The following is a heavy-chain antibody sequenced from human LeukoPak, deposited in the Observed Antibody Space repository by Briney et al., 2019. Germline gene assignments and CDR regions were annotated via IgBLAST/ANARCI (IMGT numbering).Heavy chain of an antibody. CDR3: ARDRGYYGSGSAFDY. Sequence: ASVKVSCKASGYTFTSYGISWVRQAPGQGLEWMGWISAYNGNTNYAQKLQGRVTMTTDTSTSTAYMELRSLRPDDTAVYYCARDRGYYGSGSAFDYWGQGTLVTVSS. V-gene: IGHV1-18*01. J-gene: IGHJ4*02. D-gene: IGHD3-10*01. CDR2: ISAYNGNT. CDR1: GYTFTSYG.